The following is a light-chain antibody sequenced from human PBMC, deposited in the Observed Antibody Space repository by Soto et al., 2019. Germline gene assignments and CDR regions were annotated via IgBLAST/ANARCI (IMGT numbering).Light chain of an antibody. J-gene: IGLJ1*01. CDR2: EVS. V-gene: IGLV2-14*01. CDR3: NSYSSSTTYV. CDR1: SSDVGGYNY. Sequence: QSALTQPASVSGSPGQSITISCTGTSSDVGGYNYVSWYQQHPGKAPKLMIYEVSNRPSGVSNRFSGSKSGNTASLTISGLQAEDEADYYCNSYSSSTTYVFGIGTKLNVL.